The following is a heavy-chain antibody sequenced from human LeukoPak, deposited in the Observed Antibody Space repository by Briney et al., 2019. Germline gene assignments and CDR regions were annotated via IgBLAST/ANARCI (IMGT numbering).Heavy chain of an antibody. Sequence: SVKVSCKASGGTFSSYAISWVRQAPGQGLEWMGRIIPIFGIAIYAQKFQGRVTITADKSTSTAYMELSSLRSEDTAVYYCAREYDSDYYYYGMDVWGQGTTVTVSS. CDR1: GGTFSSYA. D-gene: IGHD3-3*01. CDR3: AREYDSDYYYYGMDV. V-gene: IGHV1-69*04. CDR2: IIPIFGIA. J-gene: IGHJ6*02.